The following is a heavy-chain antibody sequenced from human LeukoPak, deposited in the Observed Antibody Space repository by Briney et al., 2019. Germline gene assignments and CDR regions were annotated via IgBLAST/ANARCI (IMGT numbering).Heavy chain of an antibody. CDR1: GFTFSSYS. D-gene: IGHD6-19*01. J-gene: IGHJ4*02. V-gene: IGHV3-21*01. Sequence: GGSLRLSCAASGFTFSSYSMNWVRQAPGKGLEWVSSISSSSSYIYYADSVKGRFTISRDNAKNSLYLQMNSLRAEDTAVYYCARDVGAVAFFDYWGQGTLVTVSS. CDR2: ISSSSSYI. CDR3: ARDVGAVAFFDY.